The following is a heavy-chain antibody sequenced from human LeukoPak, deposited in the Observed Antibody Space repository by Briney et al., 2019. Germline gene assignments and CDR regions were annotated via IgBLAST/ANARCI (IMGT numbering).Heavy chain of an antibody. Sequence: ASVKVSCKASGYTFTGYYMHWVRQAPGQGLEWMGWINPNSGGTNYAQKLQGRVTMTTDTSTSTAYMELRSLRSDDTAVYYCARYDILTNYYYYYGMDVWGQGTTVTVSS. J-gene: IGHJ6*02. D-gene: IGHD3-9*01. V-gene: IGHV1-2*02. CDR2: INPNSGGT. CDR3: ARYDILTNYYYYYGMDV. CDR1: GYTFTGYY.